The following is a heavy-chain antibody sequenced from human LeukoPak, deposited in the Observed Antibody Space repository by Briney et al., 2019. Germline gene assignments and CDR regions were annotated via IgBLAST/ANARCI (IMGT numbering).Heavy chain of an antibody. CDR3: ARWKPRSDALDV. D-gene: IGHD1-1*01. J-gene: IGHJ3*01. Sequence: GGSLRLSCEASGFTFTTYNMTRVRPTPGGGLGWGSSISTRDTFINYADSVKGRFTISRDNAKNSLFLQMTSLRAEDTAMYYCARWKPRSDALDVWGKGTMVMVSS. CDR1: GFTFTTYN. CDR2: ISTRDTFI. V-gene: IGHV3-21*01.